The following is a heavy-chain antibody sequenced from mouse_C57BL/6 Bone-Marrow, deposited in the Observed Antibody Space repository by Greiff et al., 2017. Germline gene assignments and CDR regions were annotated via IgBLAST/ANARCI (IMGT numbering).Heavy chain of an antibody. D-gene: IGHD1-1*01. V-gene: IGHV1-69*01. J-gene: IGHJ4*01. CDR1: GYTFTSYW. Sequence: QVQLQQPGAELVMPGASVKLSCKASGYTFTSYWMHWVKQRPGQGLAWIGEIDPSDSYTNYNQKFKGKSTLTVDKSSSTAYMQLSSLTSEDSAVYYCAISPAPHYYGSSYEGYYAMDYWGQGTSVTVSS. CDR3: AISPAPHYYGSSYEGYYAMDY. CDR2: IDPSDSYT.